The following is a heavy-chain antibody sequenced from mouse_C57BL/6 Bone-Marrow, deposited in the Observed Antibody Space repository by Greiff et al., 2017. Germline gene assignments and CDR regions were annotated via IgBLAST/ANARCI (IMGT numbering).Heavy chain of an antibody. D-gene: IGHD1-1*01. CDR3: ATHYYYGSSYEDY. CDR2: INPGSGGT. Sequence: VQLQQSGAELVRPGTSVKVSCKASGYAFTNYLMEWVKQRPGQGLEWIGVINPGSGGTNYNEKFKGKATLTADKSSSTAYMQRSSLTSEDSAVYFCATHYYYGSSYEDYWGQGTTLTVS. CDR1: GYAFTNYL. J-gene: IGHJ2*01. V-gene: IGHV1-54*01.